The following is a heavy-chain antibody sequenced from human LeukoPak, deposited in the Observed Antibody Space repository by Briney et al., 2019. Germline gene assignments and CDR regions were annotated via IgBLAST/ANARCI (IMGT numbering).Heavy chain of an antibody. Sequence: ASVKVSCKASGYTFTGYYMHWVRQAPGQGLEWMGWINPNSGGTNYAQKFQGRVTMTRDTSISTAYMELSRLRSDDTAVYYCARAHSSSWYVEGGSWFDPWGQGTLVTVSS. D-gene: IGHD6-13*01. CDR2: INPNSGGT. CDR1: GYTFTGYY. J-gene: IGHJ5*02. V-gene: IGHV1-2*02. CDR3: ARAHSSSWYVEGGSWFDP.